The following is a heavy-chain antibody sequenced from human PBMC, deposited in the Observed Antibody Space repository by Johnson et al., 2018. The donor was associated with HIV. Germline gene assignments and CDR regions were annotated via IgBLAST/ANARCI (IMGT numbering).Heavy chain of an antibody. CDR1: GFTFSSYA. J-gene: IGHJ3*02. CDR2: TSYDGINK. V-gene: IGHV3-30-3*01. D-gene: IGHD5-24*01. CDR3: ARDGPWLQSQRDAFDI. Sequence: QVQLVESGGGVVQPGRSLRLSCAASGFTFSSYAMHWVRQAPGKGLEWVAVTSYDGINKYYATSVKGRFTISRDNSKNTLYLQMNSLRAEDTAVYYCARDGPWLQSQRDAFDIWGQGTMVTVSS.